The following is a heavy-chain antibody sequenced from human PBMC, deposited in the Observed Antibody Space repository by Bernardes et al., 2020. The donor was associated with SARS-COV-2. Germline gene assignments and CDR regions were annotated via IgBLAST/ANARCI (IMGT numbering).Heavy chain of an antibody. CDR1: GGSVSSGSYY. CDR3: ARQVDTSLDWYFDV. CDR2: IYYSGST. D-gene: IGHD3-16*01. Sequence: SETLSLTCTVSGGSVSSGSYYWVWLRQPKGKGLEWIGSIYYSGSTHYNPSLKSRVTISVDTSKNQFSLRLRSVTAADTAVYYCARQVDTSLDWYFDVSGPGTHGTV. V-gene: IGHV4-39*01. J-gene: IGHJ2*01.